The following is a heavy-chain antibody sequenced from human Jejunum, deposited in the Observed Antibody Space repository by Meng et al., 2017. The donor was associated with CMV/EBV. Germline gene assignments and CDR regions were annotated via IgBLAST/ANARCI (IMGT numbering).Heavy chain of an antibody. Sequence: QLFLQESGPGLVKPSETLSLTCAVSGDSVSSGNNHWSWIRQPAGKGLEWIGQIYYTGSRYYNPSLESRLTMSVDTSRNVFTLKLSSVTAADTAVYYCATYRKGDGGRGSWGQGALVTVSS. CDR3: ATYRKGDGGRGS. V-gene: IGHV4-61*10. CDR1: GDSVSSGNNH. CDR2: IYYTGSR. D-gene: IGHD3-16*01. J-gene: IGHJ5*02.